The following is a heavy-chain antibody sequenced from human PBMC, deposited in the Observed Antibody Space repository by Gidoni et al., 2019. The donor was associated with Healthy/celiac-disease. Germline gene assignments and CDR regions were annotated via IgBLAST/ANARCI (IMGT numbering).Heavy chain of an antibody. D-gene: IGHD5-12*01. J-gene: IGHJ3*02. CDR2: IIPILGIA. CDR1: GGTFSSYA. V-gene: IGHV1-69*04. CDR3: ARGGEMATISIPHAFDI. Sequence: QVQLVQSGAEVKKPGSSVKVSCKASGGTFSSYAISWVRQAPGQGLEWMGRIIPILGIANYAQKFQGRVTITADKSTSTAYMELSSLRSEDTAVYYCARGGEMATISIPHAFDIWGQGTMVTVSS.